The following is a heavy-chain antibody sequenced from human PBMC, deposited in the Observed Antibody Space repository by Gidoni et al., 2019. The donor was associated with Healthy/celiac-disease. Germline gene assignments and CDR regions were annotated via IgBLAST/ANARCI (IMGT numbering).Heavy chain of an antibody. Sequence: QLQLQESGPGLVKPSETLSLTCTVAGGSISSSSYYWGWIRQPPGKGLEWIGSIYYSGSTYYNPSLKSRVTISVDTSKNQFSLKLSSVTAADTAVYYCARDWGYYYDSSGYSLLDIWGQGTMVTVSS. CDR2: IYYSGST. V-gene: IGHV4-39*07. D-gene: IGHD3-22*01. J-gene: IGHJ3*02. CDR1: GGSISSSSYY. CDR3: ARDWGYYYDSSGYSLLDI.